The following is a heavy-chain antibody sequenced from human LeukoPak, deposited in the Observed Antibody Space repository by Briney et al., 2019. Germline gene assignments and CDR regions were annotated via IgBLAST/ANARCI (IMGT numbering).Heavy chain of an antibody. D-gene: IGHD6-13*01. CDR2: IYSGGST. CDR1: GTSISSHY. J-gene: IGHJ4*02. CDR3: ATRPGGSTWYGVFDY. V-gene: IGHV4-59*11. Sequence: SETLSLTCTFSGTSISSHYWSWIRQPPGNGMEWIGYIYSGGSTNYNPSLKSRVTMSVDTSKNQFSLTLTSVTAADTALYFCATRPGGSTWYGVFDYWSPGTLVTVS.